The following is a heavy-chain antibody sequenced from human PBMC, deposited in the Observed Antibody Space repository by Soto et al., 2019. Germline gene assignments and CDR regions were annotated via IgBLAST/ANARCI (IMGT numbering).Heavy chain of an antibody. V-gene: IGHV1-46*01. CDR1: GYTFSSYY. Sequence: ASVKVSCKASGYTFSSYYMHWVRQAPGQGLEWMGIINPTGGSTTYAQKFQGRVTMTRDTSTSTVYMELSSLRSEDTAVYYCARGDIVAIFCMDVWRQGTTVTFSS. CDR3: ARGDIVAIFCMDV. D-gene: IGHD5-12*01. J-gene: IGHJ6*02. CDR2: INPTGGST.